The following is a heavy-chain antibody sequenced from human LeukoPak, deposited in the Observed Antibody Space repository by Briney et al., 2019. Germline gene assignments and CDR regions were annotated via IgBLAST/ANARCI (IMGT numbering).Heavy chain of an antibody. D-gene: IGHD3-10*01. CDR2: IYHSGST. V-gene: IGHV4-38-2*02. CDR1: GYSISSGYY. Sequence: SETLSLTCTVSGYSISSGYYWGWIRQPPGKGLEWIGSIYHSGSTYYNPSLKSRVTISVDTSKNQFSLKLSSVTAADTAVYYCARAGWGQGAFDIWGQGTMVTVSS. J-gene: IGHJ3*02. CDR3: ARAGWGQGAFDI.